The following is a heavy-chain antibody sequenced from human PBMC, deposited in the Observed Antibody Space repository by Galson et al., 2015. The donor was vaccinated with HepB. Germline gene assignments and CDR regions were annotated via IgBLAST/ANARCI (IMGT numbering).Heavy chain of an antibody. V-gene: IGHV3-9*01. CDR1: GFTFDDYA. D-gene: IGHD3-10*01. J-gene: IGHJ3*02. CDR3: AKGVVQGVNDAFDI. Sequence: SLRLSCAASGFTFDDYAMHWVRQAPGKGLEWVSGISWNSGSIGYADSVKGRFTISRDNAKNSLYLQMNSLRAEDTALYYCAKGVVQGVNDAFDIWGQGTMVTVSS. CDR2: ISWNSGSI.